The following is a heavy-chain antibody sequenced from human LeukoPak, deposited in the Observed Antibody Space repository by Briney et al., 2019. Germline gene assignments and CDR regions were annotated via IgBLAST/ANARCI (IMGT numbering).Heavy chain of an antibody. J-gene: IGHJ4*02. Sequence: KPSETLSLTCTVSGGSISSYYWSWIGQPPGKGLEWIGYIYYSGSTNYNPSLKSRVTISVDTSKNQFSLKLSSVTAADTAVYYCARLIAAAGLDYWGQGSLVTVSS. CDR1: GGSISSYY. CDR2: IYYSGST. V-gene: IGHV4-59*08. D-gene: IGHD6-13*01. CDR3: ARLIAAAGLDY.